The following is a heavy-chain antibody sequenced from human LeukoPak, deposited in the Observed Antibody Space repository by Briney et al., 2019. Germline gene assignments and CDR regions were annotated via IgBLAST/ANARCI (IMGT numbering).Heavy chain of an antibody. Sequence: SQTLSLTCTVSGGSISSGSYYWSWIRQPAGKGLEWIGRIYTSGSTNYNPSLKSRVTISVDTSKNQFSLKLSSVTAADTAVYYCARGARLARYSSGWFFYWGQGTLVTVSS. CDR2: IYTSGST. V-gene: IGHV4-61*02. CDR1: GGSISSGSYY. J-gene: IGHJ4*02. CDR3: ARGARLARYSSGWFFY. D-gene: IGHD6-19*01.